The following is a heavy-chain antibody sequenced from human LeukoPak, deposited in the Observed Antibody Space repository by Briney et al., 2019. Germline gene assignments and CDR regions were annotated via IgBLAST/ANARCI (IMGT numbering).Heavy chain of an antibody. V-gene: IGHV4-39*07. Sequence: SETLSLTCTVSGGSISSSSYYWGWIRQPPGKGLEWIGSIYYSGSTYYNPSLKSRVTISVDTSKNQFSLKLSSVTAADTAVYYCARVGYCSSTSCLWFDPWGQGTLVTVSS. D-gene: IGHD2-2*01. CDR2: IYYSGST. CDR3: ARVGYCSSTSCLWFDP. CDR1: GGSISSSSYY. J-gene: IGHJ5*02.